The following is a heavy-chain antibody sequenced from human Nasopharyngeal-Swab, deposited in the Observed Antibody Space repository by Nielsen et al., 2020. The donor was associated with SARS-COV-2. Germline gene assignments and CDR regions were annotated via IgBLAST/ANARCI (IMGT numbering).Heavy chain of an antibody. CDR3: ARSPYYDFWSGYYKPHYYYYVMDV. J-gene: IGHJ6*02. Sequence: VRQAPGKGLEWVSSISSSSTYIYYADSVKGRFTVSRDNAKNSLYLQMSSLRTEDAAVYYCARSPYYDFWSGYYKPHYYYYVMDVWGQGTTVTVSS. D-gene: IGHD3-3*01. V-gene: IGHV3-21*01. CDR2: ISSSSTYI.